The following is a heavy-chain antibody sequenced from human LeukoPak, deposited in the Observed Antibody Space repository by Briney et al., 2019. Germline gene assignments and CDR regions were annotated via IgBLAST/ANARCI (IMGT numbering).Heavy chain of an antibody. CDR1: GFTFTSNG. CDR2: ISSSSSTI. CDR3: AREVGYCSGGSCYPTYYYYYMDV. V-gene: IGHV3-48*01. Sequence: PGGSLSLSCAASGFTFTSNGLSWVRQAPGKGREGVSYISSSSSTIYYAASVKGRFTISRDNAKNSLYLQLNSLRAEDTAVYYCAREVGYCSGGSCYPTYYYYYMDVWGKGTTVTVSS. D-gene: IGHD2-15*01. J-gene: IGHJ6*03.